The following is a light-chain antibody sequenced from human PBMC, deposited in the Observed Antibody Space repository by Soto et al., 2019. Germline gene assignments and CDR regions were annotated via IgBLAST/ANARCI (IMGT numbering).Light chain of an antibody. V-gene: IGKV3-20*01. CDR3: HDYGSSRLT. CDR1: QSVSSSY. J-gene: IGKJ4*01. CDR2: GAS. Sequence: EIVLTQSPGTLSLSPGERATLSCRASQSVSSSYLAWYQQKPGQAPRLLIHGASSRATGIPDRFSGSGSGTDFTLTISRLEPEDFAVYYCHDYGSSRLTFGGGTKVDIK.